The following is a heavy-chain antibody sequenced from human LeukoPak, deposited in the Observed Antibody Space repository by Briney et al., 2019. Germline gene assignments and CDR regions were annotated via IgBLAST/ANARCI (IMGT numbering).Heavy chain of an antibody. J-gene: IGHJ5*02. V-gene: IGHV4-39*07. CDR2: IYYSGST. CDR3: ARDQSPGGPFDP. CDR1: GGSISSSSYY. Sequence: SETLSLTCTVSGGSISSSSYYWGWIRQPPGKGLEWIGSIYYSGSTYYNPSLKSRVTISVDKSKNQFSLKLSSVTAADTAVYYCARDQSPGGPFDPWGQGTLVTVSS.